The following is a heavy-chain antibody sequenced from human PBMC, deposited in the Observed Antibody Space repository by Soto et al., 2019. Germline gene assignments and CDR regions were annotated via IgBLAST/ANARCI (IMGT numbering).Heavy chain of an antibody. CDR1: GFTFGSYW. CDR2: IDSDGSST. CDR3: ASGRPYGMDV. Sequence: EVQLVESGGGLVQPGGSLRVSCAASGFTFGSYWMNWVRQAPGKGLVWVSRIDSDGSSTTYADSVKGRFTTSRDNAKNTLYLQMSSLRVEDTAVYYCASGRPYGMDVWGQGTTVTVSS. V-gene: IGHV3-74*01. J-gene: IGHJ6*02.